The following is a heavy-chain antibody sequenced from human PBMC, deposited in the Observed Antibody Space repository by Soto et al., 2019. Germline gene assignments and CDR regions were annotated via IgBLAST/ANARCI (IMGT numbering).Heavy chain of an antibody. V-gene: IGHV1-69*01. Sequence: QVQLVQSGAEVKKPGSSVKVSCKPFGGTLSSYAITWMRQAPGQGLEWMGGIIPFSGAANYAQKFQGRVMITADESTNTAYMDLSSLRSEDTAVYFCARVWVTTVTAWFDLWGQGTLVTVSS. D-gene: IGHD4-17*01. CDR2: IIPFSGAA. CDR3: ARVWVTTVTAWFDL. J-gene: IGHJ5*02. CDR1: GGTLSSYA.